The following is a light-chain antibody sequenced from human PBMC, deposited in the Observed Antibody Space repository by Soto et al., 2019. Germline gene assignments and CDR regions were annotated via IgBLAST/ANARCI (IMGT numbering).Light chain of an antibody. CDR2: EVS. CDR3: MQSVQFPRT. J-gene: IGKJ4*01. V-gene: IGKV2D-29*01. Sequence: DIVMTQTPLSLSVTPGQPASISCKSSPSLLGSDGKTYLSWYLQKPGHPPQLLIFEVSNHFSGVSDRFSGRGSGTDFTLKISRVEAEDVVVYYCMQSVQFPRTFGGGTKVEIK. CDR1: PSLLGSDGKTY.